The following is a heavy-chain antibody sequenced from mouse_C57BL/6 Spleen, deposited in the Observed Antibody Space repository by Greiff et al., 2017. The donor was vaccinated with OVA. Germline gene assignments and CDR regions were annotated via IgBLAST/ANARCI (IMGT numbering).Heavy chain of an antibody. D-gene: IGHD2-4*01. Sequence: EVQLQQSGTVLARPGASVKMSCKTSGYTFTSYWMHWVKQRPGQGLEWIGAIYPGNSDTSYNQKFKGKAKLTAVTSASTAYMELSSLTNEDSAVYYCTRSEDMGYDYDDGFAYWGQGTTLTVSS. V-gene: IGHV1-5*01. CDR2: IYPGNSDT. CDR1: GYTFTSYW. J-gene: IGHJ2*01. CDR3: TRSEDMGYDYDDGFAY.